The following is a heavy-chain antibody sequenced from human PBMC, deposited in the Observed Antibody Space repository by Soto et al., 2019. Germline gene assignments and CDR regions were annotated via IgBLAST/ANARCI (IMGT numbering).Heavy chain of an antibody. CDR3: ASAYCGGDCSNYYYGMDA. J-gene: IGHJ6*02. CDR1: GYTFTSYA. Sequence: QVQLVQSGAEEKKPGASVKVSCKASGYTFTSYAMHWVRQAPGQRLEWMGWINAGNGNTKYSQKFQGRVTITRDTSASTAYMELSSLRSEDTAVYYCASAYCGGDCSNYYYGMDAWGQGTTVTVSS. V-gene: IGHV1-3*05. CDR2: INAGNGNT. D-gene: IGHD2-21*02.